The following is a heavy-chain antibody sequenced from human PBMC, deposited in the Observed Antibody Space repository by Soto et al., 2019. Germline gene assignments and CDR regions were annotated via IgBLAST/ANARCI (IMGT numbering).Heavy chain of an antibody. CDR3: AKEGGIPVVGMVDLSQKYFDY. D-gene: IGHD1-26*01. Sequence: QVQLVESGGGVVQPGRSLRLSCAASGFTFSYYGIHWVRQAPGKGLEWVAVISYDGSNKYYAKSVKGRFTISRDNSKNTLYLQMNSLRADDTAVYYCAKEGGIPVVGMVDLSQKYFDYWGQGTLVTVSS. CDR1: GFTFSYYG. V-gene: IGHV3-30*18. CDR2: ISYDGSNK. J-gene: IGHJ4*02.